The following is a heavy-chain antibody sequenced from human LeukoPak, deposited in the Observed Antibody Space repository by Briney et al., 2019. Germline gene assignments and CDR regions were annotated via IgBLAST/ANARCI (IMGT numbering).Heavy chain of an antibody. J-gene: IGHJ4*02. V-gene: IGHV4-30-4*08. Sequence: ASETLSLTCTVSGGSISSGDYYWSWIRQPPGKGLEWIGYIYYSGSTYYNPSLKSRVTISVDTSKNQFSLKLSSVTAADMAVYYCARTSFQVAALANFDYWGQGTLVTVSS. D-gene: IGHD6-13*01. CDR3: ARTSFQVAALANFDY. CDR1: GGSISSGDYY. CDR2: IYYSGST.